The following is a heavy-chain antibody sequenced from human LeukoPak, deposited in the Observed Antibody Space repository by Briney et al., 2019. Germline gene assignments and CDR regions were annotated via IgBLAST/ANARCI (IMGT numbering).Heavy chain of an antibody. D-gene: IGHD4-17*01. V-gene: IGHV3-48*04. CDR3: ARDPNGDYIGAFDM. CDR2: ISSSSSTI. J-gene: IGHJ3*02. Sequence: GRSLRLSCAASGFTFSSYGMHWVRQAPGKGLEWVSYISSSSSTIYYADSVKGRFTISRDNAKNSLYLQMNSLRAADTAVYYCARDPNGDYIGAFDMCGQGTKVTVSS. CDR1: GFTFSSYG.